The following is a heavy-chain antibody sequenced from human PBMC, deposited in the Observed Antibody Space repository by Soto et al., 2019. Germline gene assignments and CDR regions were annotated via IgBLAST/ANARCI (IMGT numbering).Heavy chain of an antibody. CDR3: AKDIHYDLWSGEKKNAFDI. CDR1: GFTFDDYA. Sequence: EVQLVESGGGLVQPGRSLRLSCAASGFTFDDYAMHWVRQAPGKGLEWVSGISWNSGSIGYADSVKGRFTISRDNAKNSLYLQMNSLRAEDTALYYCAKDIHYDLWSGEKKNAFDIWGQGTMVTVSS. J-gene: IGHJ3*02. CDR2: ISWNSGSI. V-gene: IGHV3-9*01. D-gene: IGHD3-3*01.